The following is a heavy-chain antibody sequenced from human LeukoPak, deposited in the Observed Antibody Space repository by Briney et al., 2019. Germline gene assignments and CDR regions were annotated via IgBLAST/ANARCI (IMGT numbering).Heavy chain of an antibody. J-gene: IGHJ5*02. D-gene: IGHD4/OR15-4a*01. CDR3: VRRLTMSHSGGDWFDP. Sequence: GESLKISGETSGYNFFSNYWIAWARQMPGKGLEWMGMVYPLDSDTRYRPSFQGQVTMSADKSINTAYLEWSSLKASDTAMYYCVRRLTMSHSGGDWFDPWGQGTQVTVSS. V-gene: IGHV5-51*01. CDR2: VYPLDSDT. CDR1: GYNFFSNYW.